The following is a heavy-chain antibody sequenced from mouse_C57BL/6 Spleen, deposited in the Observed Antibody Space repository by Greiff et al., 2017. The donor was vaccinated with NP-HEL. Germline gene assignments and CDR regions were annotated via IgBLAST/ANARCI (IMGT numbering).Heavy chain of an antibody. CDR1: GYTFTDYN. CDR2: INPNNGGT. CDR3: ARHYYGSSRDWYFDV. V-gene: IGHV1-18*01. Sequence: EVQLQQSGPELVKPGASVKIPCKASGYTFTDYNMDWVKQSHGKSLEWIGDINPNNGGTIYNQKFKGKATLTVDKSSSTAYMELRSLTSEDTAVYYCARHYYGSSRDWYFDVWGTRTTVTVSS. J-gene: IGHJ1*03. D-gene: IGHD1-1*01.